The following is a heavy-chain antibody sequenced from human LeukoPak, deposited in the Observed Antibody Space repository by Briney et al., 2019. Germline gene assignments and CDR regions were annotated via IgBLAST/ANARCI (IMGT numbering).Heavy chain of an antibody. V-gene: IGHV1-8*01. CDR1: GYTFTSYD. D-gene: IGHD3-22*01. Sequence: ASVKVSCKASGYTFTSYDINWVRQATGQGLEWMGWMNPNSGNTGYAQKFQGRVTMTRNTSISTAYMELSSLRAKDTAVYYCAKTAWIVVVTSPFDYWGQGTLVTVSS. CDR2: MNPNSGNT. J-gene: IGHJ4*02. CDR3: AKTAWIVVVTSPFDY.